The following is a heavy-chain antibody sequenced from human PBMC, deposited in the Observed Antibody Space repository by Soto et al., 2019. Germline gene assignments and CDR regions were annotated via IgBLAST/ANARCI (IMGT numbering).Heavy chain of an antibody. CDR3: ARDNSAGAPDY. Sequence: QVQLVESGGGVVQPGRSLRLSCTASGITLNDYGLHWVRQAPGKGLEWISFIGGNTEHYSDSVKGRFTNSRDRSKNTMFLQMNSLRVEDTAVYYCARDNSAGAPDYWGQGTLVTVSS. CDR2: IGGNTE. J-gene: IGHJ4*02. V-gene: IGHV3-33*01. CDR1: GITLNDYG. D-gene: IGHD1-20*01.